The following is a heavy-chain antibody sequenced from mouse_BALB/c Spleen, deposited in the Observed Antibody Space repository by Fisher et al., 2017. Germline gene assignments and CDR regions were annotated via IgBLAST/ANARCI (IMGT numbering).Heavy chain of an antibody. CDR3: ARAYRYYAMDY. V-gene: IGHV1-9*01. Sequence: KFKGKATFTADTSSNTAYMQLSSLTSEDSAVYYCARAYRYYAMDYWGQGTSVTVSS. D-gene: IGHD2-14*01. J-gene: IGHJ4*01.